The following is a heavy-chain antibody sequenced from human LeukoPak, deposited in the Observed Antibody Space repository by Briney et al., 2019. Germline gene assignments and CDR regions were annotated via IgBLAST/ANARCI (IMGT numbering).Heavy chain of an antibody. J-gene: IGHJ3*02. CDR3: ARVRSSDDAFDI. CDR2: IYYSGNT. CDR1: GGSISTSAYY. V-gene: IGHV4-39*01. Sequence: SETLSLTCIVSGGSISTSAYYWGWIRQPPGEGLQWIGSIYYSGNTYYNSSLKSRVTISVDTSTSQFSLRLSSVTAADTAVYYCARVRSSDDAFDIWGQGTLVTVSS. D-gene: IGHD6-6*01.